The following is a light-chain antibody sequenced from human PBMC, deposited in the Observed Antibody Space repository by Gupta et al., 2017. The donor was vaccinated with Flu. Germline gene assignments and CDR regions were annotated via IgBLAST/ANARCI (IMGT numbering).Light chain of an antibody. CDR2: AAS. V-gene: IGKV1-39*01. CDR3: QQTYKTPMT. Sequence: MTQSPSSLSASVGDRVTITCRASQGISTYLNWYQQKPGKAPNLLIYAASTLQSGVPSRFSGSGSGTDFTLTISSLQPEDFATYYCQQTYKTPMTFGQGTKLEIK. J-gene: IGKJ2*01. CDR1: QGISTY.